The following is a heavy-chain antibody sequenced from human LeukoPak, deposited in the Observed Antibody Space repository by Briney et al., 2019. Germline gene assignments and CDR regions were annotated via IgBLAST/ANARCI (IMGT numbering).Heavy chain of an antibody. CDR3: ARGTPTTRDFDY. CDR1: GFTFSRYG. Sequence: GGSLRLSCAASGFTFSRYGMHWVRQAPGKGLEWVSFTRFDGKNKYYADSVKGRFTISKDSSKNTLDLQMNSLRTEDTAVYYCARGTPTTRDFDYWGLGTLVTVSS. J-gene: IGHJ4*02. D-gene: IGHD4-11*01. V-gene: IGHV3-30*02. CDR2: TRFDGKNK.